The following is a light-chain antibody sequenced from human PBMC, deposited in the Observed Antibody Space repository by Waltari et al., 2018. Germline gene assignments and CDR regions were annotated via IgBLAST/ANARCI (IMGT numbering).Light chain of an antibody. CDR3: QQYSNYYT. Sequence: DIQMTQSPSTLSASVGDTVTFTCRASESISTWLAWYQQRPGKAPKLLIYKASYLETGVPSRFSGSGSGTEFILNISRLRPDDSATYYCQQYSNYYTFGQGTKLEIK. J-gene: IGKJ2*01. CDR1: ESISTW. CDR2: KAS. V-gene: IGKV1-5*03.